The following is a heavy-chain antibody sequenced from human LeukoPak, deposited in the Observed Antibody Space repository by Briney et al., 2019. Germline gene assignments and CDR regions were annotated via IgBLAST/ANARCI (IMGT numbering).Heavy chain of an antibody. CDR1: GFTFSSHW. Sequence: GGSLRLSCAASGFTFSSHWMHWVRQAPGKGLVWVSRVNSDGTGTTYADSVEGRFTISRDNAKNTVYLQMNSLRAEDTAIYYCIRTLIVATSPYMDVWGKGTTVTVSS. J-gene: IGHJ6*03. D-gene: IGHD5-12*01. CDR3: IRTLIVATSPYMDV. V-gene: IGHV3-74*01. CDR2: VNSDGTGT.